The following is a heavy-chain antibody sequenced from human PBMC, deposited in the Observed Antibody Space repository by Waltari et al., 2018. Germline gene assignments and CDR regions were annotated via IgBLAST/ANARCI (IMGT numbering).Heavy chain of an antibody. CDR3: AREFPQDSSRRKEPYYFDY. D-gene: IGHD6-13*01. CDR1: GYTFTSYG. CDR2: SIAYNVNT. V-gene: IGHV1-18*01. J-gene: IGHJ4*02. Sequence: QVQLVQSGAEVKKPGASVKVSCKASGYTFTSYGISWVRQAPGQGLEWMGWSIAYNVNTNYAQKRHGRVTMTTDTSTSTAYMELRSLRSDDTAVYYCAREFPQDSSRRKEPYYFDYWGQGTLVTVSS.